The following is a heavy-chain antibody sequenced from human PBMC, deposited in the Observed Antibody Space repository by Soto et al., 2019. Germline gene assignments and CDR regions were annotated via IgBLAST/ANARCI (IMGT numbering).Heavy chain of an antibody. CDR1: GGTFSSYA. CDR3: ARNPYVDIVATADYYYYYGMDV. J-gene: IGHJ6*02. Sequence: QVQLVQSGAEVKKPGSSVKVSCKASGGTFSSYAISWVRQAPGQGLEWMGGIIPIFGTANYAETFQGRVTITADESTSTAYMELSSLRSEDTAVYYCARNPYVDIVATADYYYYYGMDVWGQGTTVTVS. CDR2: IIPIFGTA. V-gene: IGHV1-69*12. D-gene: IGHD5-12*01.